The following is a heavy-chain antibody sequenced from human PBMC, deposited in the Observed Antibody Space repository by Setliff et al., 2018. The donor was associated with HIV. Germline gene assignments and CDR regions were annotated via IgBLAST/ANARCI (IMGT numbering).Heavy chain of an antibody. D-gene: IGHD3-9*01. CDR3: ARDQSDYNVLTGFGDFDY. Sequence: SSETLSLTCAVYGVSFSGYYWSWIRQPPGKGLEWIGEINHRGITNYSPSLKSRVTISVDTSKNQFSLTPTSVTAADTAMYYCARDQSDYNVLTGFGDFDYWGHGTLVTVSS. CDR1: GVSFSGYY. J-gene: IGHJ4*01. CDR2: INHRGIT. V-gene: IGHV4-34*01.